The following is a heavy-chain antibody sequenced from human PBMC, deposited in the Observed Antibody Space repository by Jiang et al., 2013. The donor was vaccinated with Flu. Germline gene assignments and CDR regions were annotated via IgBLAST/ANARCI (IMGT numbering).Heavy chain of an antibody. CDR3: ARDGSGDNYKPYYYYAMDV. Sequence: GSGLVKPSQTLSLTCGVSNGSIRSGDYSWNWIRQSPGKGLEWIGDIYYSGTTRYNPSLKSRVTISVDTSKNQFSLKLTSLTAADTAVYYCARDGSGDNYKPYYYYAMDVWGQGTTVTVSS. CDR2: IYYSGTT. J-gene: IGHJ6*02. D-gene: IGHD3-10*01. V-gene: IGHV4-30-2*06. CDR1: NGSIRSGDYS.